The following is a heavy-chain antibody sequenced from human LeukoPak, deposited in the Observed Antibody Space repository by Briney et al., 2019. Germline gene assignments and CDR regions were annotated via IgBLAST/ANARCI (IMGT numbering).Heavy chain of an antibody. D-gene: IGHD3-9*01. CDR1: GFTFSSYE. CDR2: INSDGINT. Sequence: PGGSLRLSCAASGFTFSSYEMNWVRQAPGKGLVWVSRINSDGINTSYADSVKGRFTISRDNAKNTVSLQMNSLRAEDTALYYCARDLDWGAFDAWGQGTLVTVSS. CDR3: ARDLDWGAFDA. J-gene: IGHJ5*02. V-gene: IGHV3-74*01.